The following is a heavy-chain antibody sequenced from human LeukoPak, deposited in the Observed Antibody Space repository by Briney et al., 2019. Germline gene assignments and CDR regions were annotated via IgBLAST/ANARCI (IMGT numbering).Heavy chain of an antibody. CDR1: GFNYSAYN. D-gene: IGHD3-22*01. CDR2: ITSSSAYI. CDR3: ARDPPNNGYDFDY. V-gene: IGHV3-21*01. Sequence: GGSLRLSCAASGFNYSAYNMNWVRQAPGKGLEWVASITSSSAYIYYGDSVKGRVRISRDNAKNSLYLQMTALIAEDTAVYYCARDPPNNGYDFDYWGQGILVTVSS. J-gene: IGHJ4*02.